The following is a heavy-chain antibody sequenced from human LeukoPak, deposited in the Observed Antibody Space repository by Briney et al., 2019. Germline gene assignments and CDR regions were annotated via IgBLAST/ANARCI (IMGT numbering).Heavy chain of an antibody. Sequence: SETLSLTCTVSGGSISSSNYYWGWIRQPPGEGLEWIGSIYYSGSTYYNPSLKSRITISVDTSKNQFSLKLRSVTAADTAVYYCARHPINSGYRIDYWGQGTLVTVSS. J-gene: IGHJ4*02. CDR1: GGSISSSNYY. D-gene: IGHD3-22*01. CDR2: IYYSGST. V-gene: IGHV4-39*01. CDR3: ARHPINSGYRIDY.